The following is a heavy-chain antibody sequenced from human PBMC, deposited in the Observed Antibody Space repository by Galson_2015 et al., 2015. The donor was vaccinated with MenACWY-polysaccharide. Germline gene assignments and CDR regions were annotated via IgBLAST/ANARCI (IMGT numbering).Heavy chain of an antibody. Sequence: CAISGDSVSSNSAAWYWIRQSPSRGLEWLGRTYYRSRWYKDYAESVKGRMTVSSDTSKNQFSLQLNSVTPEDTAVYYCAGWARWLDYWGQGTLVTVSS. V-gene: IGHV6-1*01. CDR1: GDSVSSNSAA. CDR2: TYYRSRWYK. CDR3: AGWARWLDY. D-gene: IGHD5-12*01. J-gene: IGHJ4*02.